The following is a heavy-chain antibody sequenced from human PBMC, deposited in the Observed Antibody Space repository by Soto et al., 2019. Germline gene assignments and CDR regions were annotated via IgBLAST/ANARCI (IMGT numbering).Heavy chain of an antibody. Sequence: ETLSLTCAVSASSISSAYFWGWIRQPPGKGLEWIATIFHTGGTYYNPSLKSRVTISVDTSNNQFSLRLNSVTAADTALYFCARTWLAGGTPADAFDIWGQGTMVTVSS. V-gene: IGHV4-38-2*01. CDR1: ASSISSAYF. D-gene: IGHD2-15*01. CDR2: IFHTGGT. J-gene: IGHJ3*02. CDR3: ARTWLAGGTPADAFDI.